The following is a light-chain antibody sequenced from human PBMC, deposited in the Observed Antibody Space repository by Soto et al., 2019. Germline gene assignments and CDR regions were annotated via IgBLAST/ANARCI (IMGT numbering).Light chain of an antibody. CDR2: GAT. J-gene: IGKJ2*03. V-gene: IGKV3-20*01. Sequence: ESVLAQSPGTLSLSPGEGATLSCRSSRIVISNYLAWYQKQAGQAPRRIIYGATNRSTGVPDRFSGSGSGTDFTLTIRGLESEDFAVYFCQKYDTTPYSFGQGTKLEIK. CDR3: QKYDTTPYS. CDR1: RIVISNY.